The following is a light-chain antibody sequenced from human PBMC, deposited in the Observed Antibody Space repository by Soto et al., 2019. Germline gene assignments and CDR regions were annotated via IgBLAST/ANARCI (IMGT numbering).Light chain of an antibody. J-gene: IGKJ3*01. CDR3: QQYGSSPLFA. V-gene: IGKV3-20*01. CDR2: GAS. CDR1: QSVSSNY. Sequence: EIVLTQSPGTLSLSPGERATLSCRASQSVSSNYLAWYQQKPGQAPRLLIYGASSRATGIPDRFSGSGSGTDFTLTISSLEPADFAVYYWQQYGSSPLFAFGPGTEVDLK.